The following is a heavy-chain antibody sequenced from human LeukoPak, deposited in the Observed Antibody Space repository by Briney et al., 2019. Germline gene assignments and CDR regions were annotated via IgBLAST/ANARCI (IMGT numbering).Heavy chain of an antibody. CDR3: AKSSASFTSYFDS. D-gene: IGHD2-2*01. J-gene: IGHJ4*02. Sequence: VQPGGSLRLSCAASGFTFSNYAMSWVRPAPGKGLEWVSAIGGSDGTTYYADSVKGRFTISRDNSKNTVFLQMNSLRAEDTGIYYCAKSSASFTSYFDSWGQGTLVTVSS. CDR2: IGGSDGTT. CDR1: GFTFSNYA. V-gene: IGHV3-23*01.